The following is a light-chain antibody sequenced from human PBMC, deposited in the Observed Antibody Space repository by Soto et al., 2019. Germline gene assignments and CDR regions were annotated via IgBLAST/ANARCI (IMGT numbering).Light chain of an antibody. CDR3: CSFTSSHTNV. Sequence: QSVLTQPASVSGSPGQSITISCTGTSSDFGNYNLVSWYQQHPGKVPKLILFEVNKRPSGVSGRFSGSKSGNTASLTISGLQAEDEADYYCCSFTSSHTNVFGTGTKATVL. V-gene: IGLV2-23*02. J-gene: IGLJ1*01. CDR1: SSDFGNYNL. CDR2: EVN.